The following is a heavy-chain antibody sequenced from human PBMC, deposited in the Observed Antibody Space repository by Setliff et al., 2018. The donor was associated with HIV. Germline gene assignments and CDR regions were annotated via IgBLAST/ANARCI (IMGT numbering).Heavy chain of an antibody. CDR1: GGSISSSSYY. CDR2: IYYSGST. J-gene: IGHJ4*02. CDR3: ACRYYDLWSNYYTGIPY. Sequence: SETLSLTCTVSGGSISSSSYYWGWIRQPPGKGLDWIGSIYYSGSTYYNPSLKSRVTISVDTSRNQFSLKLTSMTAADTSVYYCACRYYDLWSNYYTGIPYWGQGTLVTVSS. D-gene: IGHD3-3*01. V-gene: IGHV4-39*01.